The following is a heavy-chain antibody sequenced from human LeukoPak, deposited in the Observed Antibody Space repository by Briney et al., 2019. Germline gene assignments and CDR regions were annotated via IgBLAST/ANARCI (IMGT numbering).Heavy chain of an antibody. CDR3: AKDPNKVATGPWPQFFDY. D-gene: IGHD5-12*01. J-gene: IGHJ4*02. Sequence: PGRSLRLSCAASGFTFSSYAMHWVRQAPGKGLEWVAFIRYDGSNKYYADSVKGRFTISRDNSKNTLYLQMNSLRAEDTAVYYCAKDPNKVATGPWPQFFDYWGQGTLVTVSS. CDR1: GFTFSSYA. V-gene: IGHV3-30*02. CDR2: IRYDGSNK.